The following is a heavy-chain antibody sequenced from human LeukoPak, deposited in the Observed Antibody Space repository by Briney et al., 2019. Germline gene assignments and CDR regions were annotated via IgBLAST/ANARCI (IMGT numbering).Heavy chain of an antibody. CDR3: ARGGEYYYDSSGYYTKNGNFDY. D-gene: IGHD3-22*01. CDR1: GGSISSSSYY. J-gene: IGHJ4*02. Sequence: SETLSLTCTVSGGSISSSSYYWGWIRQPPGKGLEWIGEINHSGSTNYNPSLKSRVTISVDTSKNQFSLKLSSVTAADTAVYYCARGGEYYYDSSGYYTKNGNFDYWGQGTLVTVSS. CDR2: INHSGST. V-gene: IGHV4-39*07.